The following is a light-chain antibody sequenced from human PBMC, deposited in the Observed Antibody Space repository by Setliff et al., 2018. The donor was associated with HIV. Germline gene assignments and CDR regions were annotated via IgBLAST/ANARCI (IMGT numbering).Light chain of an antibody. CDR3: SSYTTSSTLYV. CDR2: DVI. CDR1: SSDVGGYYP. Sequence: QSVLTQPDSVSGSPGQSSTISCTGISSDVGGYYPFSWYQQHPSKATKIMIYDVINRPSGVSSRFSGSRSGNTASLTISGLQVEGEADYYCSSYTTSSTLYVFEPGTKVTVL. V-gene: IGLV2-14*03. J-gene: IGLJ1*01.